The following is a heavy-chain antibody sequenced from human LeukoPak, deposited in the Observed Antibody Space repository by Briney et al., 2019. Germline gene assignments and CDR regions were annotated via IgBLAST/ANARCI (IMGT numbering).Heavy chain of an antibody. Sequence: GGSLSLSCAASGFTFSGSDIYWVRQAPGKGLEWVGRIRSKPNNYATAYAASVKGTFTISRDESKNTAYLQMNSLTVEHTAVYYCTRWPKDGTPFDYGGQGTLVTVSS. J-gene: IGHJ4*02. CDR3: TRWPKDGTPFDY. CDR2: IRSKPNNYAT. D-gene: IGHD1-1*01. V-gene: IGHV3-73*01. CDR1: GFTFSGSD.